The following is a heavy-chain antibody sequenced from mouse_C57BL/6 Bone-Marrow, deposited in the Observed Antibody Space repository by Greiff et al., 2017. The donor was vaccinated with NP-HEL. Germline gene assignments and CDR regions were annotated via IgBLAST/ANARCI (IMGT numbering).Heavy chain of an antibody. Sequence: QVQLQPGAELVKPGASVKLSCKASGYTFTSYWMHWVKQRPGRGLEWIGRIDPNSGGTKYNEKFKSKATLTVDKPSSTAYMQLSSLTSEDSAVYYCARGAYYSNRVYFDYWGQGTTLTVSS. CDR2: IDPNSGGT. CDR1: GYTFTSYW. D-gene: IGHD2-5*01. CDR3: ARGAYYSNRVYFDY. J-gene: IGHJ2*01. V-gene: IGHV1-72*01.